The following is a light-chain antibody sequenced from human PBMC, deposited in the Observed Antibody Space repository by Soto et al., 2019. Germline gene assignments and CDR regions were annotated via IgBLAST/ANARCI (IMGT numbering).Light chain of an antibody. Sequence: IQLTQSPPTLSASVRDTVTNTCRASQSMSSWLVWFQQKPGKGPKLLIYRASSVQSGGPSRFSGSGSGTEFTLTISSLQPDDFATYYCQHYDTYSWAFGQGTKVDIK. CDR3: QHYDTYSWA. J-gene: IGKJ1*01. V-gene: IGKV1-5*03. CDR1: QSMSSW. CDR2: RAS.